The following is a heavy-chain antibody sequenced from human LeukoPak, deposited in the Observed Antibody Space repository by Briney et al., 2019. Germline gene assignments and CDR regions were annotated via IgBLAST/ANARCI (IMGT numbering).Heavy chain of an antibody. D-gene: IGHD5-18*01. V-gene: IGHV1-69*04. Sequence: ASVKVSCKASGGTLSSYAISWVRQAPGQGLEWLGRIIPILGIANYAQKFQGRVTITADKSTSTAYMELSSLRSEDTAVYYCARDLERGVDTAMVYWGQGTLVTVSS. J-gene: IGHJ4*02. CDR3: ARDLERGVDTAMVY. CDR2: IIPILGIA. CDR1: GGTLSSYA.